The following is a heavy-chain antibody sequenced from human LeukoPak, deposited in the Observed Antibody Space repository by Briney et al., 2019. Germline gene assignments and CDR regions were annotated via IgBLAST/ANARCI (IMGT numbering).Heavy chain of an antibody. J-gene: IGHJ6*02. D-gene: IGHD2-2*01. CDR1: GGSFSRNA. CDR3: ARIQAVGVPVTIDAYYSYGMDV. CDR2: FIPILGIA. V-gene: IGHV1-69*04. Sequence: GASVKVSCKASGGSFSRNANSWVRQAPGQGLEWMGRFIPILGIATYAQKFQGRVTITADRSTSTAYMELSSLRSEDTAVYYCARIQAVGVPVTIDAYYSYGMDVWGQGTAVTVSS.